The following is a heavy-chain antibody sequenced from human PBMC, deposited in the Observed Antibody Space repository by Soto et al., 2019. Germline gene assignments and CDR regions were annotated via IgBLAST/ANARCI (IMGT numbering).Heavy chain of an antibody. CDR3: ARQDGYNYGFDP. D-gene: IGHD5-18*01. Sequence: NPSETLSLTCTVSGGSISSDSHYWGWIRQPPGKGLEWIGSIYYSGSTYYNPSLKSRVTISVDRSKNQFSLKLTSVTAADTAVYYCARQDGYNYGFDPWGQGTLVTV. CDR1: GGSISSDSHY. CDR2: IYYSGST. V-gene: IGHV4-39*01. J-gene: IGHJ5*02.